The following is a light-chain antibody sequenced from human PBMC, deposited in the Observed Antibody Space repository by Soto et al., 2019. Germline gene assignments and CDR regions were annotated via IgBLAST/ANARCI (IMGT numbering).Light chain of an antibody. CDR3: QKYSSVPV. Sequence: DIQMTQSPASLSASVGDRVTITCRASQGIRNFVAWYQQKPGKAPKLLIYAASILQSGLPSRFSGSGSGTAFTLTINSLQPEDVASYSCQKYSSVPVFGPGTKVEIK. J-gene: IGKJ3*01. V-gene: IGKV1-27*01. CDR2: AAS. CDR1: QGIRNF.